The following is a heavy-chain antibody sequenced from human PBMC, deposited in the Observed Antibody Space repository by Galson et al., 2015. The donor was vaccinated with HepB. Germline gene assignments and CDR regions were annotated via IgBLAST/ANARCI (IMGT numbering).Heavy chain of an antibody. D-gene: IGHD6-19*01. J-gene: IGHJ4*02. CDR2: TNRDGSVT. CDR3: TRDYSSGYYGAQDY. CDR1: GFTFSSYF. V-gene: IGHV3-74*01. Sequence: SLRLSCAASGFTFSSYFMDWVRQAPGKGLVWVSDTNRDGSVTRYADSVRGRFTISRDNAKNMLYLQMNGLRVDDTAVYYCTRDYSSGYYGAQDYWGQGTLVIVSS.